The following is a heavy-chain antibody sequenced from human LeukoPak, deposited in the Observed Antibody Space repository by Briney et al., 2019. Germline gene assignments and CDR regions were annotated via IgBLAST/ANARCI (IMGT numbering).Heavy chain of an antibody. D-gene: IGHD3-9*01. CDR1: GGSFSGHY. V-gene: IGHV4-34*01. CDR3: ARGILFDYYFDS. CDR2: IHYSGAT. Sequence: PSETLSLTCAIYGGSFSGHYWSWIRQSPGKGLVWIAEIHYSGATSYNPSLKSRVTISGDTSKNQVFLRVTSVTAADTALYYCARGILFDYYFDSWGQGTLVTVSS. J-gene: IGHJ4*02.